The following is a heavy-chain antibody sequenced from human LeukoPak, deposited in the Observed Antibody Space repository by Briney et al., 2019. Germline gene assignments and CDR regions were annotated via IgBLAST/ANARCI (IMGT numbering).Heavy chain of an antibody. CDR2: INHSGAT. CDR1: GGSIRSYY. J-gene: IGHJ4*02. CDR3: ATGITKPDPIVVVPAAVRVAQAFDN. Sequence: SETLSLTCTVSGGSIRSYYWNWIRQPPGKGLEWIGEINHSGATNHNPSLKSRVTISVDTSKNQFSLRLSSVTAADTAVYYCATGITKPDPIVVVPAAVRVAQAFDNWGQGTLVTVSS. V-gene: IGHV4-34*01. D-gene: IGHD2-2*01.